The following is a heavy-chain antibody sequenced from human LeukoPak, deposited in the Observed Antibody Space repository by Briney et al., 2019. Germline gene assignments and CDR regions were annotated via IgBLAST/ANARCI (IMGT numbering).Heavy chain of an antibody. CDR1: GFTFSSCG. Sequence: GGSLRLSCAASGFTFSSCGMIWVRQAPGKGLEWVSGITTSGSNTYYADSVKGRFTISRDNSKDTLYLQMNSLRVEDTAIYYCTKDRRVTARGQGTLVTVSS. V-gene: IGHV3-23*01. D-gene: IGHD2-21*02. J-gene: IGHJ4*02. CDR2: ITTSGSNT. CDR3: TKDRRVTA.